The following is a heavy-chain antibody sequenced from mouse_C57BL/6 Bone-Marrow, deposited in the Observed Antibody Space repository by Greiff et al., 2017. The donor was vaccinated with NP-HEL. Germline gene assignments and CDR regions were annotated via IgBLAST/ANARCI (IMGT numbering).Heavy chain of an antibody. CDR1: GYTFTSYG. Sequence: QVQLQQSGAELARPGASLKLSCKASGYTFTSYGISWVKQRTGQGLEWIGEIYPRSGNTYSNENFKGKATLTAAKSSSTAYIELRSLTAEDSAVYFCARKGLLRYFDYWGQGTTRTVSS. D-gene: IGHD1-1*02. V-gene: IGHV1-81*01. J-gene: IGHJ2*01. CDR2: IYPRSGNT. CDR3: ARKGLLRYFDY.